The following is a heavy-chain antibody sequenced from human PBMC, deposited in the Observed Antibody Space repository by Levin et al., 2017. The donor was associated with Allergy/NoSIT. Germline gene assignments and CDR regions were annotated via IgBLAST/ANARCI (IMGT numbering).Heavy chain of an antibody. Sequence: KISCKASGFTFTSSAVQWVRQARGQRLEWIGWIVVGSGNTNYAQKFQERVTITRDMSTSTAYMELSSLRSEDTAVYYCAADPPRWPAAGDYYYGMDVWGQGTTVTVSS. CDR2: IVVGSGNT. V-gene: IGHV1-58*01. D-gene: IGHD6-25*01. CDR3: AADPPRWPAAGDYYYGMDV. CDR1: GFTFTSSA. J-gene: IGHJ6*02.